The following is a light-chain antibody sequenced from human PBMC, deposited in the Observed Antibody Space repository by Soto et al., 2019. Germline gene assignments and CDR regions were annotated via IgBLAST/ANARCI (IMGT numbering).Light chain of an antibody. CDR2: DDS. CDR1: VIGSIS. CDR3: QVWDSSSDHVI. Sequence: SYELTQPPSVSVAPGQTASITCGGNVIGSISVHWYQQKPGQAPVLVVFDDSDRPSGIPERFSGSNSRNTATLTISRVEAXXXXXYYCQVWDSSSDHVIFGGGTKLTVL. J-gene: IGLJ2*01. V-gene: IGLV3-21*02.